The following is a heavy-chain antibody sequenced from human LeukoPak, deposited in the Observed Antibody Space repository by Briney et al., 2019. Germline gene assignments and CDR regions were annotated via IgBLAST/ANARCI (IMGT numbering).Heavy chain of an antibody. Sequence: ASGPTLVKTTQTLTLTFPFSGFSLSTSGGGGGWIPQPPGKALGGLALIYWDDDKRYSPSLKSRLTITKDTSKNQVVLTMTNMDPVDTATYYCVVTMVRGVIAPFDYWGQGTLVTVSS. V-gene: IGHV2-5*02. J-gene: IGHJ4*02. CDR1: GFSLSTSGGG. CDR2: IYWDDDK. D-gene: IGHD3-10*01. CDR3: VVTMVRGVIAPFDY.